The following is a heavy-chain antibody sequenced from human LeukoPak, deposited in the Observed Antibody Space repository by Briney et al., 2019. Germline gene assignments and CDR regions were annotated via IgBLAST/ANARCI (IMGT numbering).Heavy chain of an antibody. V-gene: IGHV1-69*13. J-gene: IGHJ4*02. CDR2: IIPIFGTT. CDR3: AANGYCGTDCYYYFDY. D-gene: IGHD2-21*02. Sequence: SVKVTCKASGGTFSNYAFSWVRQAPGQGLEWMGGIIPIFGTTNYAQKFQGRVTITADESTTTAYMELSSLRSEDTAVYYCAANGYCGTDCYYYFDYWGQGTLVTASS. CDR1: GGTFSNYA.